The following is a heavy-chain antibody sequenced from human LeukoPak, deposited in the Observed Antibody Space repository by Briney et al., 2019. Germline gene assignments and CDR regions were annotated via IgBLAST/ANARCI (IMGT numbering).Heavy chain of an antibody. CDR1: GFTFSSYG. V-gene: IGHV3-30*02. CDR3: ARGLWWSQESAFDI. Sequence: GGSLRLSCAPSGFTFSSYGMHWVRQAPGKGLEWVAFIQYDGSNNYYADSVKGRFTISRDNSKNTLSLQMNSLRAEDTAVYYCARGLWWSQESAFDIWGQGTMVTVSS. J-gene: IGHJ3*02. D-gene: IGHD2-21*01. CDR2: IQYDGSNN.